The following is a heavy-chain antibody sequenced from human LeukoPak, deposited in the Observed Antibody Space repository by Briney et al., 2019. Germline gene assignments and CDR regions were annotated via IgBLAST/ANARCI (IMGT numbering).Heavy chain of an antibody. V-gene: IGHV3-23*01. CDR3: AKAPPDKWEYYYGMDV. Sequence: GGSLRLSCAASGFTFSGYAMTWVRQAPGKGLEWVSAVSGRGDASYYAESVKGRFTISRDNSKSTLYLQMNSLRAEDTAVYYCAKAPPDKWEYYYGMDVWGKGTTVTVSS. D-gene: IGHD1-26*01. CDR1: GFTFSGYA. CDR2: VSGRGDAS. J-gene: IGHJ6*04.